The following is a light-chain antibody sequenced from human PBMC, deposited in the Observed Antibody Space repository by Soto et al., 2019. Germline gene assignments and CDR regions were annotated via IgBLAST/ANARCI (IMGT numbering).Light chain of an antibody. J-gene: IGKJ4*01. CDR2: WAS. CDR3: QQYYDTPALT. CDR1: QSVFFTSNNKNQ. V-gene: IGKV4-1*01. Sequence: IVMTQSPDSLAVSLGERATINCKSSQSVFFTSNNKNQLAWYQQKPGQPPRLLIYWASTRESGVPDRFSGSGSGTDFTLTISSLQAEDVAVYYCQQYYDTPALTFGGGTKVDIK.